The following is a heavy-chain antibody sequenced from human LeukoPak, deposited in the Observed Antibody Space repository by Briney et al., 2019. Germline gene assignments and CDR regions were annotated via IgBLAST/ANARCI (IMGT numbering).Heavy chain of an antibody. D-gene: IGHD3-22*01. Sequence: SETLSLTSTVSGDSTSSGGHYWGWIRQTPGKRLEWIGNIYFSGDTSYNPSLKSRLTMSVDTSKNQLFLNLDSVTAADTAVYYCARDSGFWLYWGQGTLVTVSS. CDR3: ARDSGFWLY. CDR1: GDSTSSGGHY. V-gene: IGHV4-39*07. CDR2: IYFSGDT. J-gene: IGHJ4*02.